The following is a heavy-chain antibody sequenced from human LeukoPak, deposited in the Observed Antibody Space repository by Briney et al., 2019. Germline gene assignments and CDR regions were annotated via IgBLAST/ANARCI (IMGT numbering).Heavy chain of an antibody. D-gene: IGHD2-15*01. CDR2: ISSGSSYM. V-gene: IGHV3-21*01. CDR3: ARGLRDIPGADHYFYYGMEV. CDR1: GFTLSSYT. Sequence: GGSLRLSCEASGFTLSSYTIHWVRQAPGKGLEWVSTISSGSSYMYYADSMTGRFTISRDNAKNSLFLQMNSLRAEDTAVYYCARGLRDIPGADHYFYYGMEVWGQGTTVTVSS. J-gene: IGHJ6*02.